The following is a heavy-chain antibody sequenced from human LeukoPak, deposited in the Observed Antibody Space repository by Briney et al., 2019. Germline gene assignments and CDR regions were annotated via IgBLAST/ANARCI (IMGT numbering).Heavy chain of an antibody. V-gene: IGHV3-23*01. D-gene: IGHD6-13*01. CDR2: ISGSGGST. CDR1: GLTFSSYA. Sequence: GGSLRLSCAASGLTFSSYAMSWVRQAPGKGLEWVSAISGSGGSTYYADSVKGRFTISRDNSKNTLYLQMNSLRAEDTAVYYCAKGGYSSSWWDYYYYGMDVWGQGTTVTVSS. J-gene: IGHJ6*02. CDR3: AKGGYSSSWWDYYYYGMDV.